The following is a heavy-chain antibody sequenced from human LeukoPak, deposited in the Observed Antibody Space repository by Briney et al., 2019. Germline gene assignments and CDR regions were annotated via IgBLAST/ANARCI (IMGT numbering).Heavy chain of an antibody. J-gene: IGHJ5*02. CDR1: GGSVTNCA. CDR2: IIPLFRTS. D-gene: IGHD1-1*01. Sequence: AASVKVSCKASGGSVTNCAISWVRQAPGQGLEWMGGIIPLFRTSSYAQKFQGRLTITADESTSTVYMELRNLRSEDTAMFYCARDQGPRRNWIDAGDAFDPWGQGTLVTVSS. CDR3: ARDQGPRRNWIDAGDAFDP. V-gene: IGHV1-69*13.